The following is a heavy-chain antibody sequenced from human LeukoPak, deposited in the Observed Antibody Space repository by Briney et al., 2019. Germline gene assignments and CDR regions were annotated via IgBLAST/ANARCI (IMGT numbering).Heavy chain of an antibody. V-gene: IGHV1-2*04. CDR2: INPNSGGT. CDR1: GYTFTGYY. D-gene: IGHD6-13*01. J-gene: IGHJ6*04. CDR3: ARGPYIAAAGTTYYYYGMDV. Sequence: ASVKVSCKASGYTFTGYYMHWVRQAPGQGLEWMGWINPNSGGTNYAQKFQGWVTMTRDTSISTAHMELSRLRSDDTAVYYCARGPYIAAAGTTYYYYGMDVWGKGATVTVSS.